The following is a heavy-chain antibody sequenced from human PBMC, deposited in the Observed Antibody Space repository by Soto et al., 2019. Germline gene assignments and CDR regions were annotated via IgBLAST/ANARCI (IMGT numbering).Heavy chain of an antibody. D-gene: IGHD3-22*01. CDR2: ITANNVNT. J-gene: IGHJ4*02. CDR1: GYTFTSYG. V-gene: IGHV1-18*01. Sequence: ASLKVSCKPSGYTFTSYGISWVRHAPGQGLEWMGWITANNVNTNYAQEFQGRVTMTTDTSTATAYMELRSLRSDDTAVYYCARDMGGYYFEPNDYWGQGTLVTVYS. CDR3: ARDMGGYYFEPNDY.